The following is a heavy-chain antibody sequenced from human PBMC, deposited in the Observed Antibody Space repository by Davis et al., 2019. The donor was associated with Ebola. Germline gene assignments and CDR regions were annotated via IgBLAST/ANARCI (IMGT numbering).Heavy chain of an antibody. V-gene: IGHV5-51*01. J-gene: IGHJ4*02. D-gene: IGHD3-22*01. Sequence: GESLKISCKGSGYSFGNYWIGWVRQMPGKGLEWMGIIYPGDSDTRYSPSFQGQVTISADKSISTAYLQWSSLQASDTAMYYCARRSDDTSGYYSPPFDCWGQGTLVTVSS. CDR3: ARRSDDTSGYYSPPFDC. CDR2: IYPGDSDT. CDR1: GYSFGNYW.